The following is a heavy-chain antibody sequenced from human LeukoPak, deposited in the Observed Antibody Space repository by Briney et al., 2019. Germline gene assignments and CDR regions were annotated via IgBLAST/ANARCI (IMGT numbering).Heavy chain of an antibody. V-gene: IGHV4-34*01. CDR2: INHSGYT. J-gene: IGHJ4*02. Sequence: SETPSLTCAVSGVSFNDYYWSWVRQTPGKGLEWIGEINHSGYTNDSPSLKSRVTLSIDTSRKQFSLNLRSVTVADSGIYYCTRMTTGHDYWGQGALVTVSS. D-gene: IGHD4-17*01. CDR3: TRMTTGHDY. CDR1: GVSFNDYY.